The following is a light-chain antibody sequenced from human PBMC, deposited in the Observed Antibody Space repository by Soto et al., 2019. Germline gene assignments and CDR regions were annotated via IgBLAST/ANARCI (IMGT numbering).Light chain of an antibody. V-gene: IGLV2-8*01. CDR3: SSSACSYYFVV. Sequence: QSVLTQPPSASGSPGQSVTISCTGTSSDVGAYNYVSWYQQHPGKAPKLMIYEVNKRPSGVPDRFSGSKSGNTASLTVSGLQAEDEADYYCSSSACSYYFVVFGGGTQLTVL. CDR2: EVN. J-gene: IGLJ2*01. CDR1: SSDVGAYNY.